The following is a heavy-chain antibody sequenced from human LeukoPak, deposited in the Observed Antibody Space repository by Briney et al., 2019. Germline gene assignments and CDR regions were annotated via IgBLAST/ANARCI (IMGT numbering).Heavy chain of an antibody. Sequence: GGSLRLSCAASGFTFSNAWMSWVRQAPGKGLEWVGRIKSKTDGGTTDYAAPVKGRFTISRDDSKNTLYLQMNSLKTEDTAVYYCTTEQYCSSTSCFGYWGQGTLVTVSS. CDR1: GFTFSNAW. D-gene: IGHD2-2*01. J-gene: IGHJ4*02. V-gene: IGHV3-15*01. CDR3: TTEQYCSSTSCFGY. CDR2: IKSKTDGGTT.